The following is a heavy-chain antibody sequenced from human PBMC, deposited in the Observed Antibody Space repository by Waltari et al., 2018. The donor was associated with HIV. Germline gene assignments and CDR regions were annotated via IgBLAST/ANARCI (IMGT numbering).Heavy chain of an antibody. CDR3: FDY. J-gene: IGHJ4*02. V-gene: IGHV5-51*01. Sequence: EVQLVQSGAAVKKPGASLTISYKASGYSFTSYWIGWVRQMPGKGLEWMGIIYPGDSDTRYSPSFQGQVTISADKSISTAMYYCARHVAAGVVVTYYFDYWGQGTLVTVSS. CDR1: GYSFTSYW. D-gene: IGHD2-21*02. CDR2: IYPGDSDT.